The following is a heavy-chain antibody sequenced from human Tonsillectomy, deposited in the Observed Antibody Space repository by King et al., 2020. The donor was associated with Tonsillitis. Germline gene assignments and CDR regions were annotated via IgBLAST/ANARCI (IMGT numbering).Heavy chain of an antibody. D-gene: IGHD5-18*01. J-gene: IGHJ2*01. Sequence: VQLVESGGGLVQPGGSLRLSCAASGFTFSSYAMSWVRQAPGKGLEWVSAISGSGGSTYYVDSVKGRFTISRDNSKNTMYVRINSLRAEDTAVYYCAKAVQPKRDWYFDLWGRGTLVTVSS. CDR3: AKAVQPKRDWYFDL. CDR2: ISGSGGST. V-gene: IGHV3-23*04. CDR1: GFTFSSYA.